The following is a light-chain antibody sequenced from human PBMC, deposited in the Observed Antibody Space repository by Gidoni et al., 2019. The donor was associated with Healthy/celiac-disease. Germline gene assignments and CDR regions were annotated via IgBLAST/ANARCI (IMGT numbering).Light chain of an antibody. J-gene: IGLJ2*01. Sequence: SALTQPASVSGSPGQSITISCTGTSSDVGGYNYVSWYQQQPGKAPKLMLYEVSHRPSGVSNRFSGSKSGNTASLTISGLQAEDEADYYCSSYTSSSPRVFGGGTKLTVL. CDR2: EVS. CDR1: SSDVGGYNY. CDR3: SSYTSSSPRV. V-gene: IGLV2-14*01.